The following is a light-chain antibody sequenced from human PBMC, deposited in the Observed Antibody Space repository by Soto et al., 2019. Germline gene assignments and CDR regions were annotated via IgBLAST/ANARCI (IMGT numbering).Light chain of an antibody. V-gene: IGLV2-14*01. CDR2: GVS. J-gene: IGLJ2*01. CDR1: SSDVGDYNY. Sequence: QSALTQPASVSGSPGQSITISCTGTSSDVGDYNYVSWYQQHPGKAPKLIIYGVSNRPSGISNRFSGSKSGNTASLTISGLQAEDEADYYCSSYTSTNTLVFGGGTKLIVL. CDR3: SSYTSTNTLV.